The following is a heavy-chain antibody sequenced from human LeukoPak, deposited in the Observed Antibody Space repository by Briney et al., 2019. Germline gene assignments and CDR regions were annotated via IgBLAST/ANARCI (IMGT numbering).Heavy chain of an antibody. CDR1: GYTFTSYG. D-gene: IGHD2-2*01. V-gene: IGHV1-18*01. Sequence: ASVKVSCKASGYTFTSYGISWVRQAPGQGLEWMGWISAYNGNTNYAQKLQGRVTMTTDTSTSTAYMELRSLRSDDTAVYYCARLVVPAAIPKDAFDIWGQGTMVTVSS. CDR2: ISAYNGNT. CDR3: ARLVVPAAIPKDAFDI. J-gene: IGHJ3*02.